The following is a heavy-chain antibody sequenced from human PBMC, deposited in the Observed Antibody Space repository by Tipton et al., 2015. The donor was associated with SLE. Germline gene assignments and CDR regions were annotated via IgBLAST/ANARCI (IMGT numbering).Heavy chain of an antibody. CDR2: IYTSGST. V-gene: IGHV4-61*01. J-gene: IGHJ4*02. Sequence: TLSLTCTVSGGSISSSSYYWGWIRQPPGKGLEWIGYIYTSGSTNYNPSLKSRVTISVDTSKNQFSLKLSSVTAADTAVYYCERDDEQLAVADWGRGPLVTVSS. CDR1: GGSISSSSYY. CDR3: ERDDEQLAVAD. D-gene: IGHD1-1*01.